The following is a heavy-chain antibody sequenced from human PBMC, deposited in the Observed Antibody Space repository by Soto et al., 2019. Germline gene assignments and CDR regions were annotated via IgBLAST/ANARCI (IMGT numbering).Heavy chain of an antibody. CDR3: AKHDSGDYMAY. Sequence: EVQVLESGGDLVQPGGSLRLSCVASGFTFSNYAMSWVRQAPGKGLEWVSTISGTGTSTYYADFVKGRFTISRDNSKNSLYVQMNSIRAEDTAVYYCAKHDSGDYMAYWGQGTLVTVSS. J-gene: IGHJ4*02. CDR1: GFTFSNYA. CDR2: ISGTGTST. D-gene: IGHD3-22*01. V-gene: IGHV3-23*01.